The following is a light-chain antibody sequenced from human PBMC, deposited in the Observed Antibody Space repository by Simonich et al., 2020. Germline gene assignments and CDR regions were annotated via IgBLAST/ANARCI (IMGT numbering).Light chain of an antibody. CDR3: QQYYSTPQT. Sequence: DIVMTKSPDSLAVSLGVRATINCKSSQSVLYSYNNKKYLAWYQQKPGQPPKLLIYWASTRESGVPYRFSGSGSGTDFTPTISSLQAEDVAVYYCQQYYSTPQTFGQGTKVEIK. CDR2: WAS. V-gene: IGKV4-1*01. CDR1: QSVLYSYNNKKY. J-gene: IGKJ1*01.